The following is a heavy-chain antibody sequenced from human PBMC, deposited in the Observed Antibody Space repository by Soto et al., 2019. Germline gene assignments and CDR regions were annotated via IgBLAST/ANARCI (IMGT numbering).Heavy chain of an antibody. D-gene: IGHD2-21*02. CDR2: ISGSGGST. CDR1: GFTFGSYA. V-gene: IGHV3-23*01. J-gene: IGHJ4*02. Sequence: EVQLLESGGALVQPGGSLRLSCAASGFTFGSYAMSWVRQAPGKGLEWVLGISGSGGSTYYADSVKGRFTISRDNSKNTLYLQMNSLRGEDTAVYYCAEALRNCGGDCYPDYWGQGTLVTVSS. CDR3: AEALRNCGGDCYPDY.